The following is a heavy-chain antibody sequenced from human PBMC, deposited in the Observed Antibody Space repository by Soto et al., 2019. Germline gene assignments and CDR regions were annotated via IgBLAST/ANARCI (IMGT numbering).Heavy chain of an antibody. CDR1: GFTFSSYA. CDR2: ISGSGGST. J-gene: IGHJ5*02. CDR3: AKTEDSSSWYGKNWFDP. Sequence: GGSLRLSCAASGFTFSSYAMSWVRQAPGKGLEWVSAISGSGGSTYYADSVKGRFTIPRDNSKNTLYLQMNSLRAEDTAVYYCAKTEDSSSWYGKNWFDPWGQGTLVTVSS. V-gene: IGHV3-23*01. D-gene: IGHD6-13*01.